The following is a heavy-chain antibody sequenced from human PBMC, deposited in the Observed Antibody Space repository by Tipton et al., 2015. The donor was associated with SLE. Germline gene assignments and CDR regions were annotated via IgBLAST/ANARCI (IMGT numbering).Heavy chain of an antibody. J-gene: IGHJ6*02. CDR2: ISRDGSNT. CDR1: GFTFSSHW. V-gene: IGHV3-74*02. CDR3: GRGVYSEGSVGMDV. D-gene: IGHD3-22*01. Sequence: QLVQSGGGVVQPGRSLRLSCAASGFTFSSHWMYWVRQAPGKGLVWVSRISRDGSNTYYADSVEGRFTISRDNAKNTLYLQMHSLRVDDTAVYYCGRGVYSEGSVGMDVWGQGTTVTVSS.